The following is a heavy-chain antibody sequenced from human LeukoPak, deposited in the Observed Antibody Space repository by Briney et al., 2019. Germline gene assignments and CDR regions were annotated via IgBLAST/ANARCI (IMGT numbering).Heavy chain of an antibody. CDR1: GYTFTGYY. CDR3: ARATYYYDSSGYSS. J-gene: IGHJ4*02. V-gene: IGHV1-2*02. CDR2: INPNSGGT. Sequence: ASAKVSCKASGYTFTGYYMHWVRQAPGQGLEWMGWINPNSGGTNYAQKFQGRVTMTRDTSISTAYMELSRLRSDDTAVYYCARATYYYDSSGYSSWGQGTLVTVSS. D-gene: IGHD3-22*01.